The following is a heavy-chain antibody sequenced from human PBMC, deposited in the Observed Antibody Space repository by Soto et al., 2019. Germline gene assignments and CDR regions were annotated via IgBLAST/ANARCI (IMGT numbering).Heavy chain of an antibody. D-gene: IGHD3-10*01. J-gene: IGHJ5*02. CDR1: GFIFSDHA. V-gene: IGHV3-23*01. Sequence: EVQLLESGGGLVQPGGSLRLSYEASGFIFSDHAMSWVRQAPGKGLEWVSAISGNGIATYYADSVKGRFTISRDNSKNTLYLQMNRLRADDTAVYYCARDAISMVRGTNNWFDPWGQGTLVTVSS. CDR2: ISGNGIAT. CDR3: ARDAISMVRGTNNWFDP.